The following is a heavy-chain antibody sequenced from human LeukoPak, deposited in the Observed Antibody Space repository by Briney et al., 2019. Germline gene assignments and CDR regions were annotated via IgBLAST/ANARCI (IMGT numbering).Heavy chain of an antibody. CDR1: GGTFSSYA. D-gene: IGHD5-18*01. Sequence: GASVKVSCKASGGTFSSYAISWVRQAPGQGLEWMGGIIPIFGTANYAQKFQGRVTITADKSTSTAYMELSSLRSEDTAVYYCARAPGYSYGFPLGYYYYGMDVWGQGTTVTVSS. CDR3: ARAPGYSYGFPLGYYYYGMDV. V-gene: IGHV1-69*06. J-gene: IGHJ6*02. CDR2: IIPIFGTA.